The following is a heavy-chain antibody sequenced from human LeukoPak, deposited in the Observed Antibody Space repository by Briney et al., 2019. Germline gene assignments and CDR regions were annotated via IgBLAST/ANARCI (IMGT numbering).Heavy chain of an antibody. CDR1: GFTFSSYS. CDR2: ISSSSSYI. Sequence: PGGSLRLSCAASGFTFSSYSMNWVRQAPGKGLEWGSSISSSSSYIYYADSVKGRFTISRDNAKNSLYLQMNSLRAEDTAVYYCARDSLVIAAVNNWFDPWGQGTLVTVSS. J-gene: IGHJ5*02. CDR3: ARDSLVIAAVNNWFDP. V-gene: IGHV3-21*01. D-gene: IGHD6-13*01.